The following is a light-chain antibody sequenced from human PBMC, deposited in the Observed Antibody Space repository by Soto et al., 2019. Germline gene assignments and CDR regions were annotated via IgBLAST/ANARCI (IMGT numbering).Light chain of an antibody. Sequence: TQMTQSPSTLSGSVGDRVTITCRASQTISSWLAWYQQKPGKAPKLLIYKASTLKSGVPSRFSGSGSGTEFTLTISSLQPDDFATYYCQQYNSYSEAFGQGTKVDIK. V-gene: IGKV1-5*03. CDR2: KAS. J-gene: IGKJ1*01. CDR1: QTISSW. CDR3: QQYNSYSEA.